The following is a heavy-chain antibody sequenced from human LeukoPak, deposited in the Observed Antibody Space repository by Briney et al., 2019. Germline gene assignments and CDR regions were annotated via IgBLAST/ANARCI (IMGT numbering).Heavy chain of an antibody. CDR2: ISWNSGSI. V-gene: IGHV3-9*01. CDR1: GFTFDDYA. Sequence: SLRLSCAASGFTFDDYAMHWVRQAPGKGLEWVSGISWNSGSIGYADSVKGRFTISRDNAKNSLYLQMNSLRAEDTALYYCATGHSSSWSDWFDPWGQGTLVTVSS. J-gene: IGHJ5*02. D-gene: IGHD6-13*01. CDR3: ATGHSSSWSDWFDP.